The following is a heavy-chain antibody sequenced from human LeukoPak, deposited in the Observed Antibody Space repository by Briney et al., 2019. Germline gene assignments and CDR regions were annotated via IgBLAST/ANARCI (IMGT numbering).Heavy chain of an antibody. V-gene: IGHV1-69*05. CDR3: ASLVVVAATYNDY. J-gene: IGHJ4*02. CDR1: GGTFSSYA. D-gene: IGHD2-15*01. CDR2: IIPIFGTA. Sequence: ASVKVSCKASGGTFSSYAISWVRQAPGQGLEWMGGIIPIFGTANYAQKFQGRVTITTDESTSTAYMELSSLRSEDTAVYYCASLVVVAATYNDYWGQGTLVTVSS.